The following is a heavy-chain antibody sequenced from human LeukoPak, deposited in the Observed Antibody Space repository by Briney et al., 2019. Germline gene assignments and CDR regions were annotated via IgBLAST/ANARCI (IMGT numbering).Heavy chain of an antibody. V-gene: IGHV4-59*01. J-gene: IGHJ4*02. CDR3: ARVSCTSSATCYAGFDY. CDR1: GGSTSSYY. D-gene: IGHD2-2*01. Sequence: SETLSLTCTVSGGSTSSYYWSWIRQPPGKGLEWIGYIYYSGSTNYNPSLKSRVTISVDTSKNQFSLKLSSVTAADTAVYYCARVSCTSSATCYAGFDYWGQGTLVTVSS. CDR2: IYYSGST.